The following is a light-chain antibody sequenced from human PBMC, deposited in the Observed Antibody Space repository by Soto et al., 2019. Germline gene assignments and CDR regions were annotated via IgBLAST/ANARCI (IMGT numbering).Light chain of an antibody. CDR2: EVT. Sequence: QSALTQPASVSGSPGQSITISCTGTSSDIGAYNYVSWYQQHPGKAPKLMIYEVTYRPSGVSDRFSGSKSVNTASLTISGLQAEDEAQYYCSSFTSSSTLVFGGGTKLTVL. CDR3: SSFTSSSTLV. CDR1: SSDIGAYNY. J-gene: IGLJ2*01. V-gene: IGLV2-14*01.